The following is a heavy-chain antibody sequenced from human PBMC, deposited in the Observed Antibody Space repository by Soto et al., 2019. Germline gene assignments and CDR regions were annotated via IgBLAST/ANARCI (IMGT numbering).Heavy chain of an antibody. D-gene: IGHD1-1*01. CDR1: GFTFSAYA. Sequence: EVQLLESGGGLVQPGGSLRLSCAASGFTFSAYAMGWVRQAPGKGLEWVSTIHGGGGATHYADSVKGRFTISRDDSNNTPYAQMNSLRAEYTAVYYCAKFEGHPLEYWYLDFWGRGTLVTVSS. V-gene: IGHV3-23*01. CDR3: AKFEGHPLEYWYLDF. CDR2: IHGGGGAT. J-gene: IGHJ2*01.